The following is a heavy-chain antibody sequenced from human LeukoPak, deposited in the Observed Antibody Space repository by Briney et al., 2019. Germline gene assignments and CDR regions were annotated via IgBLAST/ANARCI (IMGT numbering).Heavy chain of an antibody. D-gene: IGHD6-19*01. CDR1: MVSIGTRGVA. J-gene: IGHJ4*01. CDR2: IFWDEDK. V-gene: IGHV2-5*02. Sequence: SGPTPLKATHQHTLSSTSSMVSIGTRGVAVGWIRQPPGKALEWLALIFWDEDKRYSPSLRSRLTTTKDTSKKKVVLTMTNMDPVDTATYYCAHREVAGEKYFDKWGQGTLVTVSS. CDR3: AHREVAGEKYFDK.